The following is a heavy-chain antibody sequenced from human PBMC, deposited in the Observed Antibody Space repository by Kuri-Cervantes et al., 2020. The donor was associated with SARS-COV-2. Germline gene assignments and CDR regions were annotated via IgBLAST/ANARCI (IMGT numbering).Heavy chain of an antibody. CDR3: ATGDFWSGYYLDY. CDR2: IIPIFGTA. V-gene: IGHV1-69*05. Sequence: SVKVSCKASGGTFSSYAISWVRQAPGQGLEWMGGIIPIFGTANYAQKFQGRVTMTTDTSTDTAYMELSSLRSEDTAVYYCATGDFWSGYYLDYWGQGTLVTVSS. CDR1: GGTFSSYA. D-gene: IGHD3-3*01. J-gene: IGHJ4*02.